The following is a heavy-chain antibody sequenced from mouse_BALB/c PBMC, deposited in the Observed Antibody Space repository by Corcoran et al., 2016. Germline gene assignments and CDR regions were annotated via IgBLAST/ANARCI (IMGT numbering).Heavy chain of an antibody. J-gene: IGHJ2*01. V-gene: IGHV3-6*02. CDR3: TRGLLRY. D-gene: IGHD1-1*01. Sequence: DVQLQESGPGLVKPSQSLSLTCSVTGYSITSGYYWNWIRQFPGNKLEWMGYITYDGSNNYNPSLKNRISITRDTSKNQFFLKLNSVTTEDTATYSCTRGLLRYWGQGTTLTVSS. CDR1: GYSITSGYY. CDR2: ITYDGSN.